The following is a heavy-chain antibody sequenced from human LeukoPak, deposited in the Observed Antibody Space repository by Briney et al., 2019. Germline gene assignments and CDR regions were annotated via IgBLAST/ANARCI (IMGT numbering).Heavy chain of an antibody. D-gene: IGHD1-14*01. Sequence: PGGFLRLSCAASGFTFSSYSMNWVRQAPGKGLEWVSYISSSSSTIYYADSVKGRFTISRDNAKNSLYLQMNSLKAEDTAVYYCARDNPNHEKNGGFDFWGQGTLVTVSS. V-gene: IGHV3-48*01. J-gene: IGHJ4*02. CDR1: GFTFSSYS. CDR3: ARDNPNHEKNGGFDF. CDR2: ISSSSSTI.